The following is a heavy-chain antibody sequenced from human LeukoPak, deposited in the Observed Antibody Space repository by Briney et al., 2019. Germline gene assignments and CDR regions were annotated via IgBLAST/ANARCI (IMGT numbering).Heavy chain of an antibody. CDR3: TTGIRGD. CDR2: IASKTDGGTT. V-gene: IGHV3-15*04. J-gene: IGHJ4*02. CDR1: GLTFTNAW. Sequence: GGSLRLSCAASGLTFTNAWMNWVRQAPGKGLEWVGRIASKTDGGTTDYAAPVKGRFTISRDDSKNTLFLQMNSLKTGDTAVYYCTTGIRGDCGQGTLVTVSS.